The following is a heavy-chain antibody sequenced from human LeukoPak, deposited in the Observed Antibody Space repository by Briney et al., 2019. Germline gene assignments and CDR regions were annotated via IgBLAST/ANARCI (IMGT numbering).Heavy chain of an antibody. CDR3: AKDDGDYGFAY. J-gene: IGHJ4*02. D-gene: IGHD4-17*01. CDR2: ISGSGGNT. CDR1: GFTFSSYA. Sequence: GGSLRLSCAASGFTFSSYAMSWVRQAPGKGLEWVSAISGSGGNTYYTDSVKGRFTISRDNSKNTLYLQMNSLRAEDTAVYYCAKDDGDYGFAYWGQGTLVTVSA. V-gene: IGHV3-23*01.